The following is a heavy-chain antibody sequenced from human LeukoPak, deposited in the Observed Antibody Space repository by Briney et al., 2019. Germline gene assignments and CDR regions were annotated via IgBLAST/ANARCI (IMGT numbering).Heavy chain of an antibody. CDR3: ARDHGYSSSWYSRYYYYYGMDV. V-gene: IGHV1-2*02. CDR1: GYTFTGYY. J-gene: IGHJ6*02. CDR2: INPNSGGT. Sequence: ASVKVSSKASGYTFTGYYMHWVRQAPGQGLEWMGWINPNSGGTNYAQKFQGRVTMTRDTSISTAYMELSRLRSDDTAVYYCARDHGYSSSWYSRYYYYYGMDVWGQGTTVTVSS. D-gene: IGHD6-13*01.